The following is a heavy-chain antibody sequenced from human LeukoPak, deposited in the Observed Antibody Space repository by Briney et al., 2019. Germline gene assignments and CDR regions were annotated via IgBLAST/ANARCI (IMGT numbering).Heavy chain of an antibody. J-gene: IGHJ6*02. CDR3: AREGIAVAGTYNYYYYGMDV. D-gene: IGHD6-19*01. CDR1: GYTFTGYY. Sequence: GASVKVSCKASGYTFTGYYMHWVRQAPGQGLEWMGWINPNSGGTNYAQKFRGRVTMTRDTSLSTAYMELSRLRSDDTAVYYCAREGIAVAGTYNYYYYGMDVWGQGTTVTVSS. CDR2: INPNSGGT. V-gene: IGHV1-2*02.